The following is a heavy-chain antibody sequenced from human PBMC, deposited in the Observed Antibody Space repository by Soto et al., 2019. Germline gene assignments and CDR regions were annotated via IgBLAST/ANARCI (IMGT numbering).Heavy chain of an antibody. D-gene: IGHD3-16*01. CDR1: GDSISSSTW. V-gene: IGHV4-28*03. J-gene: IGHJ6*02. CDR2: IFSSGTT. Sequence: PSETLSLTCAVSGDSISSSTWWSWIRQAPGKGLEWIGYIFSSGTTYYNPSLKSRLTMSLDTSQNQFSLKLNSVTAADTAVYFCARVPSPFDFYYAMDVWGQGTTVTVSS. CDR3: ARVPSPFDFYYAMDV.